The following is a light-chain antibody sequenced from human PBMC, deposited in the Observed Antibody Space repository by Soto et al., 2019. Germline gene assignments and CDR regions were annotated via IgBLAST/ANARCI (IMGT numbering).Light chain of an antibody. J-gene: IGKJ2*01. V-gene: IGKV3-15*01. CDR2: GAS. Sequence: EIVMTQSPATLSVSRGERATLSCRASHSVVSYLAWYQQKPGQPPRLLIYGASTRAPGVPIRFSGSGSGTEFTLTIGSLQSEDFAVYYCQQYTNWPPMYTFGQGTKLEIK. CDR1: HSVVSY. CDR3: QQYTNWPPMYT.